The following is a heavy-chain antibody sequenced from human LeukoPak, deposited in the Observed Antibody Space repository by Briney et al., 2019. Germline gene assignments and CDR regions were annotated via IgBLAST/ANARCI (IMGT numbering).Heavy chain of an antibody. CDR3: ARDPGYCRGGTCYGYDY. CDR2: IYSDGNS. V-gene: IGHV3-23*03. D-gene: IGHD2-15*01. J-gene: IGHJ4*02. Sequence: GGSLRLSCAASGFTFSSYAMSWVRQAPGKGLEWVSVIYSDGNSYYAESVKGRFTISRDNSKNTLFLQINSLRAEDTALYYCARDPGYCRGGTCYGYDYWGQGTLVTVSS. CDR1: GFTFSSYA.